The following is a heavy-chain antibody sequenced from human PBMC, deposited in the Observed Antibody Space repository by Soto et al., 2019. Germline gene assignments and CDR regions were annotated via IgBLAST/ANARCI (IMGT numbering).Heavy chain of an antibody. V-gene: IGHV3-48*01. D-gene: IGHD4-17*01. J-gene: IGHJ4*02. Sequence: EVQLVESGGGLIQPGGSLRLSCAASGFTFSSYSMNWVRQAPGKGLEWIPYISSSDINIYYADSVKGRFTISRDIAKNSLYLQMNSLRAEDTAVYYCARDYGDYVPRNDYWGQGTLVTVSS. CDR3: ARDYGDYVPRNDY. CDR2: ISSSDINI. CDR1: GFTFSSYS.